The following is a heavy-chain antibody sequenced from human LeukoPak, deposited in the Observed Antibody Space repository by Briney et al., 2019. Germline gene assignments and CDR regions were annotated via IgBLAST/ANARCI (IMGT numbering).Heavy chain of an antibody. CDR2: ISGSGGST. CDR1: GFTFSSYA. V-gene: IGHV3-23*01. Sequence: GGSLRLSCAASGFTFSSYAMSWVRQAPGKGLEWVSAISGSGGSTYYADSVKGRFTISRDNSKNTLYLQMNSLRAEDTAVYYCAKDKEGGWYTKASGDAFDIWGQGTMVTVSS. D-gene: IGHD6-19*01. J-gene: IGHJ3*02. CDR3: AKDKEGGWYTKASGDAFDI.